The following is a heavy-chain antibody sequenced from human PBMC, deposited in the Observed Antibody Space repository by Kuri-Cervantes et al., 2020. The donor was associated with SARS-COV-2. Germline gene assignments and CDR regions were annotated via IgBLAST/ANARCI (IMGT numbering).Heavy chain of an antibody. CDR1: GGSISSYY. CDR2: IYYSGST. D-gene: IGHD4-17*01. V-gene: IGHV4-59*01. CDR3: ARAHGDYRLFDY. J-gene: IGHJ4*02. Sequence: SETLSLTCTVSGGSISSYYWSRIRQPPGKGLEWIGYIYYSGSTNYNPSLKSRVTISVDTSKNQFSLKLSSVTAADTAVYYCARAHGDYRLFDYWGQGTLVTVSS.